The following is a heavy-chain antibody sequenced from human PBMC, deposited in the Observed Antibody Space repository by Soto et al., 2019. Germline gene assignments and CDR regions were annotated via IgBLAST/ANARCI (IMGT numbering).Heavy chain of an antibody. CDR3: AREPIDYGSGSYDY. J-gene: IGHJ4*02. D-gene: IGHD3-10*01. CDR1: GGSISSYY. CDR2: IYYSGST. Sequence: SETLSLTCTVSGGSISSYYWSWIRQPPGKGLEWIGYIYYSGSTNYNPSLKSRVTISVDTSKNQFSLKLSSVTAADTAVYYCAREPIDYGSGSYDYWGQGTLVTVSS. V-gene: IGHV4-59*01.